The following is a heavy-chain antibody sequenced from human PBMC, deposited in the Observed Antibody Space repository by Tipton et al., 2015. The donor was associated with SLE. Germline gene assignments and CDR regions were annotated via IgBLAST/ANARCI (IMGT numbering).Heavy chain of an antibody. CDR3: TDHDRFHI. D-gene: IGHD3-16*01. J-gene: IGHJ3*02. V-gene: IGHV3-30*04. Sequence: QLVQSGGGEVQPGRSLRLSCAASGFTFPTYAMHWVRQAPGKGLELVAVISYDGTVKYYADSVKGRFTISRDESQNTMFLQMNSLRADDTAVYYCTDHDRFHIWVQGTTVTVSS. CDR1: GFTFPTYA. CDR2: ISYDGTVK.